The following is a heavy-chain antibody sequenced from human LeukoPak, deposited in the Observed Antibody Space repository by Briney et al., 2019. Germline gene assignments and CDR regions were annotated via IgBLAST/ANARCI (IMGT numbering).Heavy chain of an antibody. Sequence: GGSLRLSCAASGFTFISYGMHWVRQAPGKGLEWVAFIRYEGSNKYYADSVKSRFTISRDNSKNTLYLQMNSLRAEDTAVYYCAKVGDNSGWTPYEGNYYYYMDVWGKGTTVTISS. V-gene: IGHV3-30*02. CDR2: IRYEGSNK. CDR3: AKVGDNSGWTPYEGNYYYYMDV. CDR1: GFTFISYG. D-gene: IGHD6-19*01. J-gene: IGHJ6*03.